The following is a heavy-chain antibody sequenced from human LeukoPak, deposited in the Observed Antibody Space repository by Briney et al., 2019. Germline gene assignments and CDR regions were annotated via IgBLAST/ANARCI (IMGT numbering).Heavy chain of an antibody. CDR3: ARVRGIAAAGLYHWFDP. J-gene: IGHJ5*02. CDR1: GYTFTGYY. Sequence: ASVKVSCKASGYTFTGYYMHWVRHAPGQGLEWMGWINPNSGGTNYAQKFQGRVTITRDTSISTAYMERSRLRSEDTAVYSCARVRGIAAAGLYHWFDPWGQGTLVTVSS. CDR2: INPNSGGT. D-gene: IGHD6-13*01. V-gene: IGHV1-2*02.